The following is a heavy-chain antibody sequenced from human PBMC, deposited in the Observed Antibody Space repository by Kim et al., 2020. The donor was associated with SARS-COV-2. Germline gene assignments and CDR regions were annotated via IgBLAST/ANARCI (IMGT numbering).Heavy chain of an antibody. CDR3: GRLSRGTYNYNFDY. Sequence: SETLSLTCTVSGASINSGDYHWAWIRQPPGKGLEWIGNTHYSGSTYYNPSLKSQATISVDTSKNQFSLNLYSVTAADTAVYYCGRLSRGTYNYNFDYWG. J-gene: IGHJ4*01. CDR1: GASINSGDYH. D-gene: IGHD1-26*01. CDR2: THYSGST. V-gene: IGHV4-39*01.